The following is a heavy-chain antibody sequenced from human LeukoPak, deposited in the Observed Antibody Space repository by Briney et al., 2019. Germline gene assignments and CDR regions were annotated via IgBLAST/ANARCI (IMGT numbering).Heavy chain of an antibody. V-gene: IGHV3-48*01. CDR2: ISSSSSTI. Sequence: GGSLRLSCAASGFTFSSYAMSWVRQAPGKGLEWVSYISSSSSTIYYADSVKGRFTISRDNAKNSLYLQMNSLRAEDTAVYYCARDRSNAYWGQGTLVTVSS. CDR1: GFTFSSYA. CDR3: ARDRSNAY. J-gene: IGHJ4*02.